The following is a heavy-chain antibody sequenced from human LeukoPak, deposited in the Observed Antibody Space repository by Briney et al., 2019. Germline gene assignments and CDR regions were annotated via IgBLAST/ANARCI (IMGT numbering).Heavy chain of an antibody. J-gene: IGHJ4*02. V-gene: IGHV3-7*05. CDR3: ARVKVGQWLGEFDY. D-gene: IGHD6-19*01. CDR2: IKQDGSEK. CDR1: GSTFDNYG. Sequence: PGGSLRLSCAASGSTFDNYGMSWVRQAPGKGLEWLANIKQDGSEKYYVDSVKGRFTISRDNAKNSLYLQMNSLRAEDTAVYYCARVKVGQWLGEFDYWGQGTLVTVSS.